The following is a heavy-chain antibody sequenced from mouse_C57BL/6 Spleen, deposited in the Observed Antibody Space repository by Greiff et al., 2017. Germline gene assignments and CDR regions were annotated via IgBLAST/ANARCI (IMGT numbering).Heavy chain of an antibody. CDR1: GYTFTSYW. V-gene: IGHV1-50*01. Sequence: QVQLQQPGAELVKPGASVKLSCKASGYTFTSYWMQWVKQRPGQGLEWIGEIDPSDSYTNYNQKFKGKATLTVDTSSSTAYMQLSSLTSEDSAVYYCARRSHDGYSYWGQGTLVTVSA. CDR2: IDPSDSYT. J-gene: IGHJ3*01. D-gene: IGHD2-3*01. CDR3: ARRSHDGYSY.